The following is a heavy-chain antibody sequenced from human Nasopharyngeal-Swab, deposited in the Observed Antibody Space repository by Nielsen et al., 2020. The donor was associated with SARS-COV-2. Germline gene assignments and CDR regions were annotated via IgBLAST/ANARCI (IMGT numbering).Heavy chain of an antibody. Sequence: SETLSLTCAVYGGSFTDYYWTWIRQPPGKGLEWIGEINHRGSTNYNPSLKSRVTISADTSKNQFSLNLSSVTAADTAVYYCARGLVDVNMMLVVIGFSYWLDSCGQGTLVTVSS. V-gene: IGHV4-34*01. J-gene: IGHJ5*01. D-gene: IGHD3-22*01. CDR2: INHRGST. CDR1: GGSFTDYY. CDR3: ARGLVDVNMMLVVIGFSYWLDS.